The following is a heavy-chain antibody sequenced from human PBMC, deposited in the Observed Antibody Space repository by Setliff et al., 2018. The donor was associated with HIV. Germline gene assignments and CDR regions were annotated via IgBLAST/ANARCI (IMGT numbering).Heavy chain of an antibody. CDR3: ARLRADVDTATMFSYYYYMDV. Sequence: SETLSLTCTVSGGSISSYYWSRIRQPPGKGQEWIGYIYYSGSTNYNPSLKSRVTISVDTSKNQFSLKLSSVTAADTAVYYCARLRADVDTATMFSYYYYMDVWGKGTTVTVSS. J-gene: IGHJ6*03. CDR1: GGSISSYY. V-gene: IGHV4-59*08. D-gene: IGHD5-18*01. CDR2: IYYSGST.